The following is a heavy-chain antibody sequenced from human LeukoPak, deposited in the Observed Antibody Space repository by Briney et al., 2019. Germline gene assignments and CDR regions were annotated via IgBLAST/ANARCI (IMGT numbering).Heavy chain of an antibody. D-gene: IGHD2-8*01. Sequence: SETLSLTCSVSGGSISRSSYYWAWLRQPPGKGLEWIGSIYYSVSTHYNPSLKSRVTISVDTSKNEFSLKLTSVTAADTAVYYCARNNTLMMYPRGGEDKGFDYWGQGTLVTVSS. CDR2: IYYSVST. CDR1: GGSISRSSYY. J-gene: IGHJ4*02. CDR3: ARNNTLMMYPRGGEDKGFDY. V-gene: IGHV4-39*01.